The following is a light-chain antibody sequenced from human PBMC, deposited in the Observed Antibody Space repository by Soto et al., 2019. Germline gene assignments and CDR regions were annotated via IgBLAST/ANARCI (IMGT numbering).Light chain of an antibody. CDR2: EGS. V-gene: IGLV2-23*01. J-gene: IGLJ2*01. Sequence: QSALTQPASVSGSPGQSITISCTGTSSDVGNYDLVSWYQQHPGKAPKLMIYEGSKRPSGVSNRFSGSKSGNTASLTISGLQAEDEADYYCCSYVRNTAIFGGGTKVTVL. CDR1: SSDVGNYDL. CDR3: CSYVRNTAI.